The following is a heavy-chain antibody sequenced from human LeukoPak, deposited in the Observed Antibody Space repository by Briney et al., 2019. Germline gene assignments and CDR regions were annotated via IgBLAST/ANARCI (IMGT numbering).Heavy chain of an antibody. V-gene: IGHV4-39*01. J-gene: IGHJ1*01. D-gene: IGHD3-22*01. CDR2: IYYSGRT. CDR1: GDSFSRSGSY. CDR3: ARRRYYDGSGYLE. Sequence: SETLSLTCSVSGDSFSRSGSYWDWIRQPPGKGLEWIGTIYYSGRTYYSPSLKSRVTMSVDPSNNQFSLNLRSVTAADTAVYYCARRRYYDGSGYLEWGQGTLLSVSS.